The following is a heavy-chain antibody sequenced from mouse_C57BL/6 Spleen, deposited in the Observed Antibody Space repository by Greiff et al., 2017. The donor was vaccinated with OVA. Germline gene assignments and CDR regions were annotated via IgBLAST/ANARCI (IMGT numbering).Heavy chain of an antibody. CDR3: ARPDYDYAMDY. CDR2: INPSSGYT. D-gene: IGHD2-4*01. Sequence: QVQLQQSGAELARPGASVKMSCKASGYTFTSYTMHWVKQRPGQGLEWIGYINPSSGYTKYNQKFKYMAPLTADKSSSTAYMQLSILTSEDSAVYYCARPDYDYAMDYWGQGTSVTVSS. CDR1: GYTFTSYT. J-gene: IGHJ4*01. V-gene: IGHV1-4*01.